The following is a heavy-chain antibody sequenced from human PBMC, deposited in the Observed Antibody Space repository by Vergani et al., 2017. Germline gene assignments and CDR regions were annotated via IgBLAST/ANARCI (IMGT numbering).Heavy chain of an antibody. CDR3: VKDAGSYENFFDS. J-gene: IGHJ4*02. V-gene: IGHV3-23*01. CDR1: GFTFRTYA. Sequence: EVQVLESGGSLKQPGGSVRLSCAASGFTFRTYAMHWVRQAPGKGLEWVSALTGGGGSTYYADSFKGRFIISRDKSRDTLYLQMHSLRPEDTATYYCVKDAGSYENFFDSWGQGTLVTVSS. D-gene: IGHD1-26*01. CDR2: LTGGGGST.